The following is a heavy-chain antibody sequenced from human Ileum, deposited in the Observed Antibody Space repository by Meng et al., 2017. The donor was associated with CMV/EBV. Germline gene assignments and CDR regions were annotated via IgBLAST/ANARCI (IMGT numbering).Heavy chain of an antibody. V-gene: IGHV3-21*01. CDR1: GFTFSSYN. J-gene: IGHJ4*02. CDR2: ISSRSAYI. Sequence: GGSLRLSCAASGFTFSSYNMNWVRQAPGKGLEWVSSISSRSAYIYYADSVKGRFTISRDNAKNSLYLHMNSLRVEDTAVYYCARDSDVDDSGYHGRPHYWGQGTLVTVSS. D-gene: IGHD3-22*01. CDR3: ARDSDVDDSGYHGRPHY.